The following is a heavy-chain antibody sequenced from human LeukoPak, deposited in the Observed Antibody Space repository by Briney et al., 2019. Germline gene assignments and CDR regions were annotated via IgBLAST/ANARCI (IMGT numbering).Heavy chain of an antibody. J-gene: IGHJ4*02. Sequence: GGALRLSCGGSGFPFSTYRMSWVRQAPGKGLEWVADIKPEASEIYYLDSVKGRFTVSRDNAKPSLYLQMNSLRVEDTAVYYCARPGDYGVQPLDYWGQGTLVTVAS. V-gene: IGHV3-7*01. D-gene: IGHD4-17*01. CDR3: ARPGDYGVQPLDY. CDR2: IKPEASEI. CDR1: GFPFSTYR.